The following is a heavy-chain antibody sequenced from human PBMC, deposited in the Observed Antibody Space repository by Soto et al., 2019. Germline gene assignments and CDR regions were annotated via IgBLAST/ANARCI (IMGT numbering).Heavy chain of an antibody. V-gene: IGHV4-61*01. Sequence: SETLSLTCTVSGGSVSSGSYYWSWIRQPPGKGLEWIGYMYYRGSTNYNPSLKSRVTMSVDTSKNQFSLKLSSVTAADTAVYYCARVGEVVEMEDAFDIWAQATIVTVSS. CDR3: ARVGEVVEMEDAFDI. CDR2: MYYRGST. J-gene: IGHJ3*02. CDR1: GGSVSSGSYY. D-gene: IGHD2-15*01.